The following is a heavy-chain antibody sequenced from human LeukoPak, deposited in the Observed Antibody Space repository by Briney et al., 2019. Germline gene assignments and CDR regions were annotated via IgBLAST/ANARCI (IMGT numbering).Heavy chain of an antibody. J-gene: IGHJ4*02. Sequence: PGGSLRPSCAASGFTFSSYGMHWVRQAPGKGLEWVAVISYDGSNKYYADSVKGRFTISRDNSKNTLYLQMNSLRAEDTAVYYCARDSHYDFWSGYYTRPPHFDYWGQGTLVTVSS. CDR2: ISYDGSNK. CDR3: ARDSHYDFWSGYYTRPPHFDY. V-gene: IGHV3-30*03. D-gene: IGHD3-3*01. CDR1: GFTFSSYG.